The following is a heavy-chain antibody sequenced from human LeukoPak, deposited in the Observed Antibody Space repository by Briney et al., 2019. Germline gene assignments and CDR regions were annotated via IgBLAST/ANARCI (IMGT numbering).Heavy chain of an antibody. D-gene: IGHD3-9*01. CDR2: ITYDGSNK. J-gene: IGHJ6*03. CDR1: GFTLSNYA. V-gene: IGHV3-30*04. CDR3: ARDGYFGSDSVTGAGALGDHYMDV. Sequence: GGSLRLSCAASGFTLSNYAMHWVRQAPGKGLEWVAIITYDGSNKDYADVVKGRFTISRDNSKNTLYLQMNSLRAEDTALYYCARDGYFGSDSVTGAGALGDHYMDVWGKGTTVTASS.